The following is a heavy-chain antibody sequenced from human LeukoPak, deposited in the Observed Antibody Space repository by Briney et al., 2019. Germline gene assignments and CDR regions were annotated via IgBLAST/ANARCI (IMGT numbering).Heavy chain of an antibody. Sequence: SETLTLTCTVSGGSIGTYYWSWIRQSPGKGLEWIGYIYVTGSTRYNPYLQSRVTISVDTSRNQFFLKMSSVTAADTAVYYCARHIGGGIEDMDVWGKGTKVTVSS. CDR1: GGSIGTYY. CDR2: IYVTGST. V-gene: IGHV4-59*08. J-gene: IGHJ6*03. D-gene: IGHD3-16*02. CDR3: ARHIGGGIEDMDV.